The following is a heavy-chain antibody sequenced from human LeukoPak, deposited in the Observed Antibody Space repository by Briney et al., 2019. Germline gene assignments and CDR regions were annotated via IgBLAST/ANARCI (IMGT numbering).Heavy chain of an antibody. CDR2: IYHSGST. CDR1: GYSISSGYY. Sequence: KPSETLSLTCTVSGYSISSGYYWGWIRQPPGKGLEWIGSIYHSGSTHYNPSLKSRVTISVDTSKNQFSLKLSSVTAADTAVYYCAREISGSADYWGQGTLVTVSS. D-gene: IGHD1-26*01. CDR3: AREISGSADY. V-gene: IGHV4-38-2*02. J-gene: IGHJ4*02.